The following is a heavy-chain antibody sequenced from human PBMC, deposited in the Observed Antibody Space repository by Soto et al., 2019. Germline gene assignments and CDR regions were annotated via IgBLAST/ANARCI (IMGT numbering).Heavy chain of an antibody. CDR1: GLRFSSYW. V-gene: IGHV3-7*05. CDR2: IKQDGSEK. CDR3: VSGADY. J-gene: IGHJ4*02. Sequence: GGSLSLSCAASGLRFSSYWMTWVRQAPGKGLERVANIKQDGSEKYYVDSVKGRFTISRDNAKNSLYLQMNSLRAEDTAVYYCVSGADYWGQGTLVTVSS.